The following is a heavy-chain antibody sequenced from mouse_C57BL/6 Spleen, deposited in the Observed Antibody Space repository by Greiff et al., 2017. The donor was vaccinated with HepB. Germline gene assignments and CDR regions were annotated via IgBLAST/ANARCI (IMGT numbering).Heavy chain of an antibody. J-gene: IGHJ4*01. CDR3: ARSTTVFFTDY. Sequence: VQLQQPGAELVMPGASVKLSCKASGYTFTSYWMHWVKQRPGQGLEWIGEIDPSDSYTNYNQKFKGKSTLTVDKSSSTAYMQRSSLTSEASAVYYCARSTTVFFTDYWGQGTSVTVSS. CDR1: GYTFTSYW. CDR2: IDPSDSYT. V-gene: IGHV1-69*01. D-gene: IGHD2-12*01.